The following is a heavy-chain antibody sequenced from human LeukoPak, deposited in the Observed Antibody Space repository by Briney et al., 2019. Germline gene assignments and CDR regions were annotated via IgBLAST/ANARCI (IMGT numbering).Heavy chain of an antibody. J-gene: IGHJ4*02. CDR2: IYSGGST. D-gene: IGHD3-10*01. V-gene: IGHV3-53*05. CDR3: ARDLSPVVRASPMGY. Sequence: GGSLRLSCAASGFTVSSDYMTWVRQAPGKGLEWVSVIYSGGSTYYADSVKGRFTISSDTSKNTLYLQMNSLRAEDTAVYYCARDLSPVVRASPMGYWGQGTLVTVSS. CDR1: GFTVSSDY.